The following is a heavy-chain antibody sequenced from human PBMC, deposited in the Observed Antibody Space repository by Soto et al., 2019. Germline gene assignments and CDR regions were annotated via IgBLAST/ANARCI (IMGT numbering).Heavy chain of an antibody. Sequence: QVQLVESGGGVVQPGRSLRLSCAASGFIFSKYGMHWVRQAPGKGLEWVAVISYDGSNKYYAESVKGRFIISRDKSENTLYLQMNSLRAEDTALYYCAKDLGSGKPYYYYAMDVWGQGNPGHRLL. CDR3: AKDLGSGKPYYYYAMDV. CDR1: GFIFSKYG. J-gene: IGHJ6*02. D-gene: IGHD3-10*01. V-gene: IGHV3-30*18. CDR2: ISYDGSNK.